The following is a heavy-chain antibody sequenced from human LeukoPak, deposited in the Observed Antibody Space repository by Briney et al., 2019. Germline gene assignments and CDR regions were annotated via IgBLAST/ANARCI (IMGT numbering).Heavy chain of an antibody. D-gene: IGHD3-10*01. CDR3: AEAPMVRGAVFDY. V-gene: IGHV3-23*01. CDR2: ISGSSGST. CDR1: GFTFSSYA. J-gene: IGHJ4*02. Sequence: GGSLRLSCAASGFTFSSYAMSWVRQAPGKGLEWVSAISGSSGSTYYADSVKGRFTISRDNSKNTLCLQMNSLRAEDTVVYYCAEAPMVRGAVFDYWGQGTLVTVSS.